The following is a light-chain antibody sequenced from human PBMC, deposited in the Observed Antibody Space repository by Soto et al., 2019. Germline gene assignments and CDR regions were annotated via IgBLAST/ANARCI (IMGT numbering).Light chain of an antibody. Sequence: QSALTQPRSGSGSPGQSVTISCTGTSSDVGGYNYVSWYQQHPAKAPKLLIYDVTKRPSGVPDRFSGSKSGNTASLIISGLQAEDEADYYCCSYAGTYTLYVFGTGTKVTV. CDR2: DVT. CDR3: CSYAGTYTLYV. J-gene: IGLJ1*01. V-gene: IGLV2-11*01. CDR1: SSDVGGYNY.